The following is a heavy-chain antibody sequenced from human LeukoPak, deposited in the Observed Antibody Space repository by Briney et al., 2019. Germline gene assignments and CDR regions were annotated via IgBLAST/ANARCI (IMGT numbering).Heavy chain of an antibody. CDR2: INPNDGDT. D-gene: IGHD2-2*01. CDR1: GYTFTDYY. V-gene: IGHV1-2*02. Sequence: ASVKVSCKASGYTFTDYYMHWVRQAPGQGFEWIGWINPNDGDTNYAQKFQGRVTMTRDTSISTAHMEVSRLRSDDTAVYYCARADFLYCSSSTCLFDYWGQGTLVTVSS. CDR3: ARADFLYCSSSTCLFDY. J-gene: IGHJ4*02.